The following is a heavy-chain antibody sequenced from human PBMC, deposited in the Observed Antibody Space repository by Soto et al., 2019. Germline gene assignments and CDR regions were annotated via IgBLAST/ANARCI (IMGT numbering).Heavy chain of an antibody. CDR1: GGSISSYY. D-gene: IGHD4-17*01. CDR3: ASSHDYGDPRLFSGYYYYMDV. V-gene: IGHV4-59*01. J-gene: IGHJ6*03. CDR2: IYYSGST. Sequence: SETLSLTCTVSGGSISSYYWSWIRQPPGKGLEWIGYIYYSGSTNYNPSLKSRVTISVDTSKNQFSLKLSSVTAADTAVYYCASSHDYGDPRLFSGYYYYMDVWGKGTTVTVSS.